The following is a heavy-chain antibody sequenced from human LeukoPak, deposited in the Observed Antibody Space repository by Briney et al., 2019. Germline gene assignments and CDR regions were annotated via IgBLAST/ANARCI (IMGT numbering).Heavy chain of an antibody. Sequence: PSETLSLTCTVSGGSISSGSYYWSWIRQPAGKGLEWIGRIYTSGSTNYNPSLKSRVTISVDTSKNQFSLKLSSVTAADTAVYHCARARNYYDSSDYYYEGDAFDIWGQGTMVTVSS. CDR1: GGSISSGSYY. V-gene: IGHV4-61*02. CDR2: IYTSGST. J-gene: IGHJ3*02. CDR3: ARARNYYDSSDYYYEGDAFDI. D-gene: IGHD3-22*01.